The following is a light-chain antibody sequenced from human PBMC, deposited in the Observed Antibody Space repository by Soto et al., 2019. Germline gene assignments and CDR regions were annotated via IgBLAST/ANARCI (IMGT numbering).Light chain of an antibody. V-gene: IGKV1-39*01. CDR2: AAS. Sequence: DIQMTQSPSSLSASVGDRVSITCRASQSIGTYLNWYQHKPGKAPKLLIYAASSLQSGVPSRFSGSGSGTDFILTISSLQPEDFATYYCQQSYSTPPAFGQGTKLEIK. J-gene: IGKJ2*01. CDR1: QSIGTY. CDR3: QQSYSTPPA.